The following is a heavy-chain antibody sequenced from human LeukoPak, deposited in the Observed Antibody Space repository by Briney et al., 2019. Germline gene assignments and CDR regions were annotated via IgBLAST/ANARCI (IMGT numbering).Heavy chain of an antibody. CDR3: ACCSSTSCPTGDWYFDL. J-gene: IGHJ2*01. CDR2: IIPIFGTA. D-gene: IGHD2-2*01. CDR1: GGTFSSYA. Sequence: SVKVSCKASGGTFSSYAISWVRQAPGQGLEWMGGIIPIFGTANYTQKFQGRVTITADESTSTAYMELSSLRSEDTAVYYCACCSSTSCPTGDWYFDLWGRGTLVTVSS. V-gene: IGHV1-69*13.